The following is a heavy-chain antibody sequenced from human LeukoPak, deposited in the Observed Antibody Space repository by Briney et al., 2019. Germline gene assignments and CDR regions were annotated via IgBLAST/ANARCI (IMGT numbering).Heavy chain of an antibody. CDR3: AKGLYCSSTSCPKAYNWFDP. D-gene: IGHD2-2*01. Sequence: GGSLRLSCAASGFTFSSYAMSWVRQAPGKGLEWVSAISGSGGSTYYADSVKGRFTISRDHSKNTLYLQMNSLRAEDTAVYYCAKGLYCSSTSCPKAYNWFDPRGQGTLVTVSS. CDR1: GFTFSSYA. CDR2: ISGSGGST. V-gene: IGHV3-23*01. J-gene: IGHJ5*02.